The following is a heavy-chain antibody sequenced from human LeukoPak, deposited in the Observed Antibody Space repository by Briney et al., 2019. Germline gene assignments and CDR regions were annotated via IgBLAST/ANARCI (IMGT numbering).Heavy chain of an antibody. J-gene: IGHJ4*02. D-gene: IGHD6-19*01. V-gene: IGHV3-23*01. CDR1: GLTFITEA. CDR3: AKGLGFLPQFDY. CDR2: ISNNGGTT. Sequence: GGSLRLSCAVSGLTFITEAMTWVRQAPGKGLEWVSTISNNGGTTYYADSVKGRFTISRDNSRNTVYLQMNSLRAEDTAFYYCAKGLGFLPQFDYWGQGTLVAVSS.